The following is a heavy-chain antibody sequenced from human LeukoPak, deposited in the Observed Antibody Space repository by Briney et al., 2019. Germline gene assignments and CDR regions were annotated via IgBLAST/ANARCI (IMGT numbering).Heavy chain of an antibody. CDR1: GFTFSSYW. Sequence: GGSLRLSCAASGFTFSSYWMHWVRQAPGKGLVWVSRINSDGSSTSYADSVKGRFTISRDNAKNTLYLQMNSLRAEDTAVYYCARDMSDYSGYGLFDYWGQGTLVTVSS. V-gene: IGHV3-74*01. J-gene: IGHJ4*02. D-gene: IGHD5-12*01. CDR2: INSDGSST. CDR3: ARDMSDYSGYGLFDY.